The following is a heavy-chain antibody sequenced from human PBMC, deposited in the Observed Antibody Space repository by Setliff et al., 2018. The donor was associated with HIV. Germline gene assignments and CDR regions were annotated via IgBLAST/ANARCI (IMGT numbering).Heavy chain of an antibody. CDR1: GGSFNGYY. D-gene: IGHD6-13*01. V-gene: IGHV4-34*01. Sequence: PSETLSLTCAVYGGSFNGYYWNWIRQPPGKGLEWIGEINHSGGTKYNPSLKSRVTISVDPSKKQFSLKVNSVTAADTAVYYCARESPSSSWFYFDFWGQGTLVTVSS. CDR3: ARESPSSSWFYFDF. J-gene: IGHJ4*02. CDR2: INHSGGT.